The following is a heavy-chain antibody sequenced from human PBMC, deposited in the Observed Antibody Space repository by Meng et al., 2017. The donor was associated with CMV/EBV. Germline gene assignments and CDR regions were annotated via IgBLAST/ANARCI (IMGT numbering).Heavy chain of an antibody. CDR1: GGSIRGGVSH. Sequence: HGRLPEPGPGLVQPSPTMSPPCPVFGGSIRGGVSHGSWTRQPPWKGLEWVGYIYYSGRTYYNPSLKSRVTLSVDTSKNQFSLKLSSVTAADTAVYYCARDNRRGGVDYWGQGTLVTVSS. CDR3: ARDNRRGGVDY. V-gene: IGHV4-30-4*08. J-gene: IGHJ4*02. CDR2: IYYSGRT. D-gene: IGHD3-3*01.